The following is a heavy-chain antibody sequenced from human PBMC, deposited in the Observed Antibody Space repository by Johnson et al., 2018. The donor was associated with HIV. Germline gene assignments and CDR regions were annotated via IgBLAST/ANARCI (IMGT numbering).Heavy chain of an antibody. V-gene: IGHV3-30*03. J-gene: IGHJ3*02. D-gene: IGHD5-24*01. CDR3: ARRSGYAFDI. CDR2: ISYDGSNK. CDR1: GFTFSSYG. Sequence: QVPLVESGGGLVKPGGSLRVSCAASGFTFSSYGMHWVRRAPGNGLEWVAVISYDGSNKYYADSVKGRFTISRDNAKNSVYLQMKSLRAEDTAVYYCARRSGYAFDIWGQGTMVTVSS.